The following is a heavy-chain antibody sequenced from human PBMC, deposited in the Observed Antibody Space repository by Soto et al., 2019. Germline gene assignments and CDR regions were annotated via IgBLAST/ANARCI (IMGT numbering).Heavy chain of an antibody. CDR3: ASGTFNDSSFYS. CDR1: GGSIDTGGFY. J-gene: IGHJ4*02. D-gene: IGHD2-8*01. Sequence: QVQLQESGPGLVKPSQTLTLTCSVSGGSIDTGGFYWSWARQLPGKGLQWIVYIYYTGAAYYNPAIQSRVVISLDTSANQFSLSLTSLTAADTAVYYCASGTFNDSSFYSWVQGRLVTVS. CDR2: IYYTGAA. V-gene: IGHV4-31*03.